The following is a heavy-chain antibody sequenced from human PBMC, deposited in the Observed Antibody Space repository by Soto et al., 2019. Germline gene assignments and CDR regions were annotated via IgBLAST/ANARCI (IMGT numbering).Heavy chain of an antibody. CDR2: INAGNGNT. Sequence: ASVKVSCTASGYTFTSYAIHWVRQAPGQRLEWMGWINAGNGNTKYSQKFQGRVIITRDTSAGTAYMELRSLRSEDTAVDDCATTIGAVDWGQGTLVTVSS. V-gene: IGHV1-3*01. J-gene: IGHJ4*02. CDR3: ATTIGAVD. CDR1: GYTFTSYA.